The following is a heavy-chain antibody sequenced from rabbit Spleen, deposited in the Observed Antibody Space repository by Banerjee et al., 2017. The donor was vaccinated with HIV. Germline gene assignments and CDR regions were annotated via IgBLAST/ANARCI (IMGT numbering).Heavy chain of an antibody. CDR2: IDAGSSGFT. CDR1: GVSFSGDSY. V-gene: IGHV1S40*01. J-gene: IGHJ4*01. Sequence: QSLEESGGDLVKPGASLTLTCIASGVSFSGDSYMCWVRQAPGKGLEWVVCIDAGSSGFTYFATWAKGRFTISKTSSTTVTLQLNSLTAADTATYFCVRDQAGNADYGPYYLNLWGQGTLVTVS. D-gene: IGHD2-1*01. CDR3: VRDQAGNADYGPYYLNL.